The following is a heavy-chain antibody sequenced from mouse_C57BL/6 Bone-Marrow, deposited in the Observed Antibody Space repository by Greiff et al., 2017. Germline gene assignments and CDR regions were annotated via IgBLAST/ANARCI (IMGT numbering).Heavy chain of an antibody. Sequence: EVMLVASWGGLVQPGGSLKLSCAASGFTFSDYYMYWVRQTPEKRLEWVAYISNGGGSTSYPATVKGRFTISRDNAKNTLYLQMSRLKSEDTAMYYCARHGGLGRFAYWGQGTLVTVSA. CDR2: ISNGGGST. J-gene: IGHJ3*01. V-gene: IGHV5-12*01. D-gene: IGHD4-1*01. CDR1: GFTFSDYY. CDR3: ARHGGLGRFAY.